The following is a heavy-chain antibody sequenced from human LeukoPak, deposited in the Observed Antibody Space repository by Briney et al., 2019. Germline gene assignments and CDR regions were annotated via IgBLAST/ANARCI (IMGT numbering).Heavy chain of an antibody. D-gene: IGHD3-22*01. Sequence: GGSLRLSCAASGFTFSSYSMNWVRQAPGKGLEWVSFISSTSSYINYADSVKGRFTISRDNAKNSLYLQMNSLRAEDTAVYYCAKAAYYYDSSGSGSNFGYWGQGTLVTVSS. CDR3: AKAAYYYDSSGSGSNFGY. J-gene: IGHJ4*02. V-gene: IGHV3-21*01. CDR2: ISSTSSYI. CDR1: GFTFSSYS.